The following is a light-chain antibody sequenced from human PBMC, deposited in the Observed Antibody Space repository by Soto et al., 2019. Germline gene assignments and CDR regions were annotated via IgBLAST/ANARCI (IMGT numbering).Light chain of an antibody. CDR1: QIISTN. CDR3: QQFYSWPLS. CDR2: AAS. V-gene: IGKV3-15*01. J-gene: IGKJ4*02. Sequence: DILMTQSPSTLSVSVGERATITCRASQIISTNLAWYQQKPGLAPRLLIDAASSWAAGVPARFNGGGSGTEFTLTISSLQSEDFALYFCQQFYSWPLSFGGGTKVDIK.